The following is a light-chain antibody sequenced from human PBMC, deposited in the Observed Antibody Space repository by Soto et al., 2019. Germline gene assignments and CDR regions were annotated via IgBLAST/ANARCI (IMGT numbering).Light chain of an antibody. CDR1: QSVSST. CDR3: QQHSNWPPLT. Sequence: EIVLTQSPATLSLSPGERATLSCRASQSVSSTLACYQQKPAQAPSLLIYDASNRATGIPARFSGSGSGTDFTLTISSLEPEDFAVYYCQQHSNWPPLTFGQGTRLEIK. V-gene: IGKV3-11*01. J-gene: IGKJ5*01. CDR2: DAS.